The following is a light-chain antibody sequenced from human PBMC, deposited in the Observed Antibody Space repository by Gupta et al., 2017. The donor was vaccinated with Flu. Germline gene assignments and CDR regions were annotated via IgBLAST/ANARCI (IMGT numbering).Light chain of an antibody. V-gene: IGLV8-61*01. CDR3: VQSMGSGIVV. CDR2: STN. CDR1: SGSVSTSYY. Sequence: QTVVTPEPSFSVSPGGTVTLTCGLSSGSVSTSYYPRWYQQTPGQAPRTHIYSTNTRSSGVPDRVSASFLANNAAPHITGAQADHDADEYCVQSMGSGIVVFGGGTKLTVL. J-gene: IGLJ3*02.